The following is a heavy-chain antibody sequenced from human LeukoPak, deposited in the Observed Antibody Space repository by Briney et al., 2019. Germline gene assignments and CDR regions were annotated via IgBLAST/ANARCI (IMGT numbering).Heavy chain of an antibody. CDR3: AREGTVTTLDYYYYHMDV. J-gene: IGHJ6*03. D-gene: IGHD4-17*01. V-gene: IGHV3-21*04. CDR1: GFTFSSYS. Sequence: GGSLRLSCAASGFTFSSYSMNWVRQAPGKGLEWVSSISSSSSYIYYADSVKGRFTISRDNAKNSLYLQMNSLRAEDTALYYCAREGTVTTLDYYYYHMDVWGKGTTVTVSS. CDR2: ISSSSSYI.